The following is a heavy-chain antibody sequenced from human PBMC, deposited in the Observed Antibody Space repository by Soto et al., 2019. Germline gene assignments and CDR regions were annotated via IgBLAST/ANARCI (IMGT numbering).Heavy chain of an antibody. CDR3: ARDPVAGTYFDY. J-gene: IGHJ4*02. Sequence: QVQLVQSGAEVKKPGASVKVSCKASGYTFTTYGISWVRQAPGQGLEWMGWINGYNGNTNYAQKLQGRVTMTTDTSMSRAYMELRSLRSADTAVYYCARDPVAGTYFDYWGQGTLVTVSS. D-gene: IGHD6-19*01. CDR2: INGYNGNT. CDR1: GYTFTTYG. V-gene: IGHV1-18*01.